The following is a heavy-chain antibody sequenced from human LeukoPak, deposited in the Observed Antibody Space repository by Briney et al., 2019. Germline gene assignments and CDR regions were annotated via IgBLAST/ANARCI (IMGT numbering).Heavy chain of an antibody. CDR3: ARHLRNNWFDP. CDR1: GRSISSYY. Sequence: PSETLPLTCTVSGRSISSYYWSWIRQPPGKGLEWIGYIYYSGSTNYNPSLKSRVTISVDTSKNQFSLKLTSVTAAGTAVYYCARHLRNNWFDPWGQGTLVTVSS. CDR2: IYYSGST. V-gene: IGHV4-59*08. J-gene: IGHJ5*02.